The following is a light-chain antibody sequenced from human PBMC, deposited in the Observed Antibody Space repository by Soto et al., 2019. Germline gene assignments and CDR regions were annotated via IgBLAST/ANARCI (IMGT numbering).Light chain of an antibody. CDR1: SSYVGGYNY. CDR3: QSYDSSLSVV. Sequence: QSALTQPRSVSGSPGQSVTISCTGTSSYVGGYNYVSWYQQHPGKAPKLMIYDVSKRPSGVPDRFSGSKSGTTASLTISGLQAEDEADYYCQSYDSSLSVVFGGGTQLTVL. CDR2: DVS. V-gene: IGLV2-11*01. J-gene: IGLJ2*01.